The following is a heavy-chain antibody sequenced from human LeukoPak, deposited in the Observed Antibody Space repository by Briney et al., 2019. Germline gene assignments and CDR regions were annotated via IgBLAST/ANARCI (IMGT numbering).Heavy chain of an antibody. CDR2: INYSGST. CDR3: ASGNFPSLPLLDY. V-gene: IGHV4-34*01. J-gene: IGHJ4*02. D-gene: IGHD2/OR15-2a*01. CDR1: GGSFSDYY. Sequence: SETLSLTCTVYGGSFSDYYWSWIRQPPGKGLEWIGEINYSGSTNYNPSLKSRVSISVDTSKNQFSLKLSSVTAADTAVYYCASGNFPSLPLLDYWGQGTLVTVSS.